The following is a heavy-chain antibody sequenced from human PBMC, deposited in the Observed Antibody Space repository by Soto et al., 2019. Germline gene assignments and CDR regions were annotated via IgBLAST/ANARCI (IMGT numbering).Heavy chain of an antibody. V-gene: IGHV1-8*01. CDR1: GYTFSNYD. CDR3: AKVSRKGSAIDFDY. J-gene: IGHJ4*02. D-gene: IGHD3-10*01. Sequence: QVQLVQSGAELKKPGASVKVSCKASGYTFSNYDMNWVRQATGQGPEWIGWVNPNNGDTGYAQKFQGRVTLTTDISTTTSDMELTSLRSEDTAIYYCAKVSRKGSAIDFDYWGQGTLIPVSS. CDR2: VNPNNGDT.